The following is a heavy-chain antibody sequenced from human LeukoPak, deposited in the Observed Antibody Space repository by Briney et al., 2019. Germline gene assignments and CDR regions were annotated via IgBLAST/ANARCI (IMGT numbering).Heavy chain of an antibody. V-gene: IGHV4-34*01. J-gene: IGHJ5*02. CDR3: ARHRYDSSGYYWGNWFDP. D-gene: IGHD3-22*01. CDR1: GGSFSGYY. CDR2: INHSGST. Sequence: SETLSLTCAVYGGSFSGYYWSWIRQPPGKGLEWIGEINHSGSTNYNPSLKSRVTISVDTSKNQLSLKLSSVTAADTAVYYCARHRYDSSGYYWGNWFDPWGQGTLVTVSS.